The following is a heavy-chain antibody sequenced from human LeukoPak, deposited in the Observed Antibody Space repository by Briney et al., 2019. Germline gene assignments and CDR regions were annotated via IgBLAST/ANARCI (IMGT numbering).Heavy chain of an antibody. J-gene: IGHJ4*02. Sequence: GGSLRLSCAASGFTFTNYIMSWVRQAPGKGLEWVSSLTTGGGSTYYADSVKGRFTISRDNSKNPLYLQMSSLRAEDTAIYYCAKGGIGTTGLDYWGQGILVTVSS. D-gene: IGHD1-1*01. V-gene: IGHV3-23*01. CDR2: LTTGGGST. CDR3: AKGGIGTTGLDY. CDR1: GFTFTNYI.